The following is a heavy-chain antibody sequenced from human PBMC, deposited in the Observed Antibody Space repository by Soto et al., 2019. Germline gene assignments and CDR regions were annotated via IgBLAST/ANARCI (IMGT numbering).Heavy chain of an antibody. CDR2: IYYSGST. J-gene: IGHJ6*03. CDR3: ARADGSGYYSRNYYYYMDV. CDR1: GGSISSGDYY. Sequence: SETLSLTCTVSGGSISSGDYYWSWIRQPPGKGLEWIGYIYYSGSTNYNPSLKSRVTISVDTSKNQFSLKLSSVTAADTAVYYCARADGSGYYSRNYYYYMDVWGKGTTVTVSS. V-gene: IGHV4-61*08. D-gene: IGHD3-3*01.